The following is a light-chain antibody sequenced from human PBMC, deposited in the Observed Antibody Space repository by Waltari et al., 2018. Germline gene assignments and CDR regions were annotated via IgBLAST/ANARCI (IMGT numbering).Light chain of an antibody. J-gene: IGLJ2*01. CDR1: SSNIGSNA. V-gene: IGLV1-44*01. CDR2: STN. CDR3: AAWDESLNGVVV. Sequence: QSVLTQPPSVSGTPGQRVIISCSGSSSNIGSNAVNWYQQLPGPAPKLLIYSTNQRPSGVPNRFSGSKSGTSGSLAISGLQSEDEGDYYCAAWDESLNGVVVFGGGTKLTVL.